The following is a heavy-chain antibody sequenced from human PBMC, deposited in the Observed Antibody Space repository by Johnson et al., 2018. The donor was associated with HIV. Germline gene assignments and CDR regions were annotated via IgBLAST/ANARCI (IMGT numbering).Heavy chain of an antibody. CDR1: GFTFSSYA. V-gene: IGHV3-23*04. CDR3: VRPLDWKDLSDALDI. Sequence: VQLVESGGGLVQPGGSLRLSCSASGFTFSSYAMCRVRQAPGKGLEWVSAISGSGGSTYYADSVMGQSTISRDNGKNCLYLQMTSLRPEDTAMYYCVRPLDWKDLSDALDIWGQGTMVSVSS. D-gene: IGHD1-1*01. CDR2: ISGSGGST. J-gene: IGHJ3*02.